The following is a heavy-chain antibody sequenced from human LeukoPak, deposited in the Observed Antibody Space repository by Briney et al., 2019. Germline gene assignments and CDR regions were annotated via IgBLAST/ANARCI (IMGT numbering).Heavy chain of an antibody. CDR3: ARHGWSGTGPYYYGMDV. CDR1: GGSISSYH. J-gene: IGHJ6*02. CDR2: IYSSGST. D-gene: IGHD3-3*01. V-gene: IGHV4-59*08. Sequence: PSETLSPTCTAPGGSISSYHWSWIRQPPRKGLEWIWYIYSSGSTNYNPSLKSRVTISVDTSKNQSSLKLSSVTAADTAVYYCARHGWSGTGPYYYGMDVWGQGTTATVSS.